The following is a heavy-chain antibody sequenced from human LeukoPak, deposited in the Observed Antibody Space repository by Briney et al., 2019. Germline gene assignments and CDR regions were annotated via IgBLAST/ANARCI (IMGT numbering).Heavy chain of an antibody. CDR1: GFSFSSYI. V-gene: IGHV3-23*01. J-gene: IGHJ3*02. CDR3: ARRGGSGSPQGAFDS. CDR2: VSVSGGST. D-gene: IGHD3-10*01. Sequence: PGGSLRLSCAASGFSFSSYIMSWVRQAPGKGLEWVSSVSVSGGSTYYADSVRGRFTISRDNSKNTLYLQMNSLRAEDTAVYYCARRGGSGSPQGAFDSWGRGTVVTVSA.